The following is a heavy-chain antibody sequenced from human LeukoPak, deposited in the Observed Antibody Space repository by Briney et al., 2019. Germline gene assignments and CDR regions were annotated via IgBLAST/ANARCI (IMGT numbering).Heavy chain of an antibody. Sequence: GGSLRLSCAASGFTVSSNYMSWVRQAPGKGLEWVSVIYSGVSTYYADSVKGRFTISRDNSKNTLYLKMNSLRAEDTAVYYCARVPILGPEVWGKGTTVTVSS. CDR3: ARVPILGPEV. CDR2: IYSGVST. CDR1: GFTVSSNY. D-gene: IGHD3-16*01. V-gene: IGHV3-66*02. J-gene: IGHJ6*04.